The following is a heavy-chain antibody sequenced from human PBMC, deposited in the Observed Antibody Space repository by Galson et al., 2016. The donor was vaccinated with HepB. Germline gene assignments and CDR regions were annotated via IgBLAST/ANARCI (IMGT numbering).Heavy chain of an antibody. CDR1: GFPLSYYS. V-gene: IGHV3-21*01. CDR2: ISSSNTSV. CDR3: APPPGLTTVTPFDY. D-gene: IGHD4-17*01. J-gene: IGHJ4*02. Sequence: SLRLSCAASGFPLSYYSMNWVRQSPGKGLEWVSSISSSNTSVYYTDSVKGRFTISRDNARNSLYLQMNSLRAEDTAVYYCAPPPGLTTVTPFDYWGQGTLVTVSS.